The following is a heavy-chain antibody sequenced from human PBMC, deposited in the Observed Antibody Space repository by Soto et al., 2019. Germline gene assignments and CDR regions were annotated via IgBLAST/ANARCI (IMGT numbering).Heavy chain of an antibody. CDR2: MNPNNGNT. D-gene: IGHD4-17*01. Sequence: AVKVSCEASGYKFTSYDINWVRQATGQGLEWMGWMNPNNGNTGFAQKFQGRVTMTRNTSITTAYMELSGLRSDDTAVYYCARCEGGLRSSYGMHFPGQGPTLTVSS. V-gene: IGHV1-8*01. CDR3: ARCEGGLRSSYGMHF. CDR1: GYKFTSYD. J-gene: IGHJ6*01.